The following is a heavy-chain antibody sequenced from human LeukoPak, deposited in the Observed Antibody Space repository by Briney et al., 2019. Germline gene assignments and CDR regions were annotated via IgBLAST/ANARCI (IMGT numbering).Heavy chain of an antibody. CDR3: VRDGGVSGYDLLDY. Sequence: GGSLRLSCAASGFGFSNYWMSWVRQAPGKGLEWVANMNEDGSEKNYVDSVKGRFTISRDNAQDSLYLQMNSLRAEDTAVYYCVRDGGVSGYDLLDYWGQGTLVTVSS. D-gene: IGHD5-12*01. V-gene: IGHV3-7*01. CDR2: MNEDGSEK. CDR1: GFGFSNYW. J-gene: IGHJ4*02.